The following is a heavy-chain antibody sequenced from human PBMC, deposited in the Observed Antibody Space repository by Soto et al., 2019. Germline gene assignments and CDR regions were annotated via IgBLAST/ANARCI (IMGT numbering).Heavy chain of an antibody. CDR2: IYYSGST. J-gene: IGHJ4*02. Sequence: SETLSLTCTVSGGSISSGGYYWSWIRQHPGKGLEWIGYIYYSGSTYYNPSLKSRVTISVDTSKNQFSLKLSSVTAADTAVYYCARRVEDYDSSGSPDYWGQGTLVAASS. CDR3: ARRVEDYDSSGSPDY. D-gene: IGHD3-22*01. V-gene: IGHV4-31*03. CDR1: GGSISSGGYY.